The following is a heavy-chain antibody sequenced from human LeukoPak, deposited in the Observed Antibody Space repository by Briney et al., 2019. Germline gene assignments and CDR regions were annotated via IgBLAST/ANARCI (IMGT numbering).Heavy chain of an antibody. CDR3: TRLGGGSPDLIIVPGANKLKWYDP. D-gene: IGHD2-2*01. V-gene: IGHV3-73*01. CDR2: LISKRDIYAT. CDR1: RVSFSAAT. J-gene: IGHJ5*02. Sequence: PRGSLRLSCATPRVSFSAATIHSVRPALGKGREWLAHLISKRDIYATAYAASVEGRFTISRDDSKSTAYLQMNSLKIEDTALYHCTRLGGGSPDLIIVPGANKLKWYDPWGQGTLVTASS.